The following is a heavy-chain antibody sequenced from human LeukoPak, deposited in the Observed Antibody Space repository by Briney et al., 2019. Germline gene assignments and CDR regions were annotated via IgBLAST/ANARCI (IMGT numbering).Heavy chain of an antibody. CDR1: GFTFSTYG. CDR2: IWYDGSNK. J-gene: IGHJ3*02. Sequence: PGGSLRLSCAASGFTFSTYGMHWVRQAPGKGLEWVAVIWYDGSNKYYADSVKGRFTISRDNSKNTLYLQMNSLRAEDTAVYYCGRDVSSAFDIWGQGTMVTVSS. V-gene: IGHV3-33*01. D-gene: IGHD6-6*01. CDR3: GRDVSSAFDI.